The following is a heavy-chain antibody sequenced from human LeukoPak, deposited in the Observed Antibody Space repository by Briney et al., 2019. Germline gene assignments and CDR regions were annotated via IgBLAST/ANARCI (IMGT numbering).Heavy chain of an antibody. CDR1: GGSISPYY. Sequence: SETLSLTCTVSGGSISPYYWSWIRQPPGKGLEWIGYIYYSGSTNYTPSLKSRVTISVDTSKNQFSLKLSSVTAADTAVYYCARVGEKIDYWGQGTLVTVSS. CDR2: IYYSGST. CDR3: ARVGEKIDY. V-gene: IGHV4-59*01. J-gene: IGHJ4*02. D-gene: IGHD3-10*01.